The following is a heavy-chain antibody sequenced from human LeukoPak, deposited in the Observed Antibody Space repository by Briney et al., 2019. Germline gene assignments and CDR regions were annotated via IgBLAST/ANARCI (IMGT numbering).Heavy chain of an antibody. CDR2: IYYSGST. CDR1: GGSISSSSYY. V-gene: IGHV4-39*07. J-gene: IGHJ4*02. CDR3: ARGYYGSGSYPFDY. Sequence: SETLSLTCTVSGGSISSSSYYWGWIRQPPGKGLEWIGSIYYSGSTYYNPSLKSRVTISVGTSKNQFSLKLSSVTAADTAVYYCARGYYGSGSYPFDYWGQGTLVTVSS. D-gene: IGHD3-10*01.